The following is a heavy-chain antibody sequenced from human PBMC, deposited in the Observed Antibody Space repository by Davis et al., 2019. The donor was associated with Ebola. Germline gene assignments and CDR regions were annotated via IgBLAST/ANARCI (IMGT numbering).Heavy chain of an antibody. J-gene: IGHJ4*02. V-gene: IGHV4-38-2*02. Sequence: MPGGSLRLSCSVPGFSISGGYYWGWIRQAPGKGMEWIGSISHSGSTYFTPSLASRVTISIDTSKNQFSLSLSSVTAADTAVYYCARFFVAATIDYWGRGTLVTVSS. CDR2: ISHSGST. CDR1: GFSISGGYY. D-gene: IGHD6-19*01. CDR3: ARFFVAATIDY.